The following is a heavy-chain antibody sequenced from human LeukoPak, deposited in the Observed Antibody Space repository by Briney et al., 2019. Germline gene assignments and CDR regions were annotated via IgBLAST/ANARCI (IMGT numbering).Heavy chain of an antibody. J-gene: IGHJ4*02. Sequence: SVKVSCKASGYTFTGYYMHWVRQAPGQGLEWMGGIIPIFGTANYAQKFQGRVTITADESTSTAYMELSSLRSEDTAVYYCARPNYYGSGSYYHFDYWGQGTLVTVSS. D-gene: IGHD3-10*01. CDR3: ARPNYYGSGSYYHFDY. V-gene: IGHV1-69*13. CDR2: IIPIFGTA. CDR1: GYTFTGYY.